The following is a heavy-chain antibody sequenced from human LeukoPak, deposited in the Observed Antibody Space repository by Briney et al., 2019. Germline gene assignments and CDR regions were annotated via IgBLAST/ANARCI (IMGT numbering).Heavy chain of an antibody. J-gene: IGHJ3*02. CDR3: AVPYCGGGSCYSRYAFDI. D-gene: IGHD2-15*01. V-gene: IGHV1-2*06. Sequence: ASVKVSXKASGYTFTDYYIHWVRQAPGQGLEWMGRNNPNSGGTNYAQKFQGRVTMTRDTSISTAYMELSGLTSDDTAVYYCAVPYCGGGSCYSRYAFDIWGQGTMVTVSS. CDR2: NNPNSGGT. CDR1: GYTFTDYY.